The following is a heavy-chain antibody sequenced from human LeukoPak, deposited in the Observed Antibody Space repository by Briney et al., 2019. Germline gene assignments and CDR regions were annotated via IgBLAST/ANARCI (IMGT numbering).Heavy chain of an antibody. Sequence: GRSLRLSCAASGFTFSTYFMHWVRQAPGKGLEWVATISYDGSKKYYVDSMKGRFTISRDNSENTLYLQMNSLRGDDTAVYHCARALSIVETGGDNWFDPWGQGTLVTVSS. D-gene: IGHD1-26*01. CDR3: ARALSIVETGGDNWFDP. CDR1: GFTFSTYF. V-gene: IGHV3-30-3*01. CDR2: ISYDGSKK. J-gene: IGHJ5*02.